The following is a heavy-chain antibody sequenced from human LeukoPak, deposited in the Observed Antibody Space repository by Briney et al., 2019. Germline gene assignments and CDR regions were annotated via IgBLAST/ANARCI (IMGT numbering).Heavy chain of an antibody. CDR3: ARVTFDP. CDR1: GGSFGGYY. D-gene: IGHD1-14*01. CDR2: INHSGST. J-gene: IGHJ5*02. V-gene: IGHV4-34*01. Sequence: SETLSLTCAVYGGSFGGYYWSWIRQPPGKGLEWIGEINHSGSTNYNPSLKSRVTISVDTSKNQFSLKLSSVTAADTAAYYCARVTFDPWGQGTLVTVSS.